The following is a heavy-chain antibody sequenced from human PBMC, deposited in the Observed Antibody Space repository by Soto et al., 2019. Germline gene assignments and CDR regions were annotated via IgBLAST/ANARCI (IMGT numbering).Heavy chain of an antibody. CDR1: XXXXXXXX. D-gene: IGHD1-26*01. J-gene: IGHJ6*02. CDR3: ARALVGATSYYYYGMDV. CDR2: IIPIFGTA. V-gene: IGHV1-69*01. Sequence: QVQLVQSGAEVKXXGSXVXVSXXASXXXXXXXXXXWVRQAPGQGLEWMGGIIPIFGTANYAQKFQGRVTITADESTSTAYMELSSLRSEDTAVYYCARALVGATSYYYYGMDVWGQGTTVTVSS.